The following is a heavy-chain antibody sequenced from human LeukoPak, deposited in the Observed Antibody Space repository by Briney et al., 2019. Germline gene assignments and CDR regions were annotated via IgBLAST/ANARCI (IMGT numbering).Heavy chain of an antibody. V-gene: IGHV4-4*07. CDR3: ARRDSSGWYFDY. J-gene: IGHJ4*02. Sequence: PSETLSLTCTVSGGSITGYYWNWIRQSAGKGLEWIGRIYTTENTNYNPSLKSRVTMSVDTSNNQFSLKLSSVTAADTAVYYCARRDSSGWYFDYWGQGILVTVSS. CDR2: IYTTENT. CDR1: GGSITGYY. D-gene: IGHD6-19*01.